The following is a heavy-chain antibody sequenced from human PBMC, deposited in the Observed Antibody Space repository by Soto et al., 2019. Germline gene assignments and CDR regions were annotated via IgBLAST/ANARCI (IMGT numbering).Heavy chain of an antibody. CDR2: ISSSSSYI. CDR1: GFTFSSYS. V-gene: IGHV3-21*01. D-gene: IGHD3-22*01. J-gene: IGHJ4*02. Sequence: GGSLRLSCAASGFTFSSYSMNWVRQAPGKGLEWVSSISSSSSYIYYADSVKGRFTISRDNAKNSLYLQMNSLRAEDTAVYYCASDQDYDSSFDHWRQGTLLTVSS. CDR3: ASDQDYDSSFDH.